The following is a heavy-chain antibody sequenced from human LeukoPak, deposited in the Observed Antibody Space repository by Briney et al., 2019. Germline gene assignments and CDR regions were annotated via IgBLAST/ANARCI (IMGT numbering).Heavy chain of an antibody. V-gene: IGHV4-59*01. CDR1: GGSISSYY. CDR3: ARVTGYMIEDYFDY. D-gene: IGHD3-9*01. Sequence: SETLSLTCTVSGGSISSYYWSWIRQPPGKGLEWIGYIYYSGSTNYNPSLKSRVTISVDTSKNQFSLKLSSVTAADTAVYYCARVTGYMIEDYFDYWGQGILVTVSS. J-gene: IGHJ4*02. CDR2: IYYSGST.